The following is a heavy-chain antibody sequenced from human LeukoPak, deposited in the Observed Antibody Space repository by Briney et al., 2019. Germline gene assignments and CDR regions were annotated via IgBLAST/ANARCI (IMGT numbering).Heavy chain of an antibody. D-gene: IGHD1-26*01. Sequence: ASVKVSCKASGYTFTGYYMHWVRQAPGQGLEWMGRINPNSGGTNYAQKFQGRVTMTRDTSISTAYMELSSLRSEDTAVYYCVMGATLDYWGQGTLVTVSS. CDR2: INPNSGGT. CDR3: VMGATLDY. V-gene: IGHV1-2*06. CDR1: GYTFTGYY. J-gene: IGHJ4*02.